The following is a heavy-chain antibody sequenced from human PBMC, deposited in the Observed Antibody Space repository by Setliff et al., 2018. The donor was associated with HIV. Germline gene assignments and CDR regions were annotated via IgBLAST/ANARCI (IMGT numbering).Heavy chain of an antibody. V-gene: IGHV3-73*01. Sequence: GGSLRLSCAASGFTFSGSAMHWVRQASGKGLEWVGRIRSKANSYGTAYAASVKGRFTISRDDSKNTVYLQLNRLKTEDTAVYYCWLNGYCTNGVCSPDIWGQGTMVT. CDR2: IRSKANSYGT. CDR3: WLNGYCTNGVCSPDI. D-gene: IGHD2-8*01. J-gene: IGHJ3*02. CDR1: GFTFSGSA.